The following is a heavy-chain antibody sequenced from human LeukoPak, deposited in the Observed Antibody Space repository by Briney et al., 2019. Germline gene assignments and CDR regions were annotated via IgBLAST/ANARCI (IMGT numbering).Heavy chain of an antibody. J-gene: IGHJ4*02. V-gene: IGHV1-69*04. Sequence: ASVKVSCKASGGTFSSYAISWVRQAPGQGLEWMGRIIPILGIANYAQKFRGRVTITADKSTSTAYMELSSLRSEDTAVYYCARGGYYYDSSGYHDFDYWGQGTLVTVSS. CDR2: IIPILGIA. D-gene: IGHD3-22*01. CDR3: ARGGYYYDSSGYHDFDY. CDR1: GGTFSSYA.